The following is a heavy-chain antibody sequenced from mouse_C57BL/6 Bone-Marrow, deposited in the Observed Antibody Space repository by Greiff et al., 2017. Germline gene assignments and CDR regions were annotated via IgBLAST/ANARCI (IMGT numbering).Heavy chain of an antibody. CDR1: GYTFTSYW. CDR2: IYPGSGST. CDR3: ARPYYSNYWYFDV. V-gene: IGHV1-55*01. J-gene: IGHJ1*03. D-gene: IGHD2-5*01. Sequence: QVQLKESGAELVKPGASVKMSCKASGYTFTSYWITWVKQRPGQGLEWIGDIYPGSGSTNYNEKFKSKATLTVDTSSSTAYMQLSSLTSKDSAVYYCARPYYSNYWYFDVWGTGTTVTVSS.